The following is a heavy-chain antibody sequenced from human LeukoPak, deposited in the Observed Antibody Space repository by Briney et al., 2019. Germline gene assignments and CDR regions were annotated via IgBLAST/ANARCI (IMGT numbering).Heavy chain of an antibody. CDR2: IKQAGSEK. CDR3: AREGPLYYDFWSGYYYFDY. Sequence: GGSLRLSCEASGFTFSSYWMSWVRQAPGKGLEWVANIKQAGSEKYYVASVKGRFTISRDNAKNSLYLQMNSLRAEDTAVYYCAREGPLYYDFWSGYYYFDYWGQGTLVTVSS. V-gene: IGHV3-7*01. D-gene: IGHD3-3*01. J-gene: IGHJ4*02. CDR1: GFTFSSYW.